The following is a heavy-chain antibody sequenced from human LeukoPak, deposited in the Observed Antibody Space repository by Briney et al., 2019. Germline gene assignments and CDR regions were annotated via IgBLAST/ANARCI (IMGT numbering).Heavy chain of an antibody. D-gene: IGHD6-13*01. Sequence: GSLRLSCAASGFTGSRNYMSWVRQAPGKGLEWVSVIYSGGSTYADSVKGRFTISRDNSKNSLYLQMNSLRAEDTAVYYCAREYSSSWFIFDYWGQGTLVTVSS. CDR3: AREYSSSWFIFDY. J-gene: IGHJ4*02. CDR2: IYSGGST. CDR1: GFTGSRNY. V-gene: IGHV3-66*01.